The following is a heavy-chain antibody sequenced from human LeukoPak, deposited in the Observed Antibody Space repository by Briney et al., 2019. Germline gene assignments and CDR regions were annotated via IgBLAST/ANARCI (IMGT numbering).Heavy chain of an antibody. D-gene: IGHD1-26*01. J-gene: IGHJ4*02. Sequence: TGGSLRLSCAGAGFTFSSYSMNWVRQAPGKGLEWVPSISSSSSYIYYADSVKGRFTISRDNAKNSLYLQMNSLRAEDTAVYYCARNLVGAPGNWGQGTLVTVSS. CDR3: ARNLVGAPGN. V-gene: IGHV3-21*01. CDR1: GFTFSSYS. CDR2: ISSSSSYI.